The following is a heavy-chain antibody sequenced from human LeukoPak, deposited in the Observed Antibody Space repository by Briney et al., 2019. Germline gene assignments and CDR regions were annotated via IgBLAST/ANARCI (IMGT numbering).Heavy chain of an antibody. CDR1: GYTFTSYA. CDR2: INAGNGNT. J-gene: IGHJ4*02. V-gene: IGHV1-3*01. Sequence: ASVKVSCKASGYTFTSYAMHWVRQAPRQRLEWMGWINAGNGNTKYSQKFQGRVTITRDTSASTAYMELSSLRSEDTAVYYCASPLLPDYYGSGSYYNGLKQWGQGTLVTVSS. D-gene: IGHD3-10*01. CDR3: ASPLLPDYYGSGSYYNGLKQ.